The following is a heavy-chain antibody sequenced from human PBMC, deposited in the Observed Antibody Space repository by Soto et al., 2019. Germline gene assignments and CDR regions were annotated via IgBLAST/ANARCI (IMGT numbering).Heavy chain of an antibody. Sequence: QVQLQESGPGLVKPSETLSLTCTVSGGSISSYYWSWIRQPPGKGLEWIGYIYYSGSTNYNPSLKSRVTISVDTSKNQFSLKLSSVTAADTAVYYCARYGVWEVGVDYWGQGTLVTVSS. V-gene: IGHV4-59*01. CDR2: IYYSGST. J-gene: IGHJ4*02. D-gene: IGHD2-8*01. CDR1: GGSISSYY. CDR3: ARYGVWEVGVDY.